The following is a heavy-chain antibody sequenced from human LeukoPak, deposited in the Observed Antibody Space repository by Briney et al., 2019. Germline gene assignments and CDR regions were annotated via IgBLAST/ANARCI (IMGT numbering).Heavy chain of an antibody. Sequence: SQTLSLTCTVSGGSTSSGGYYWSWIRQHPGKGLEWIVYIYYSGSTYYNPSLKSRVTISVDTSKNQFSLKLSSVTAADTAVYYCARGRYSSRSTVSGNWFDPWGQGTLVTVSS. V-gene: IGHV4-31*03. CDR2: IYYSGST. CDR1: GGSTSSGGYY. J-gene: IGHJ5*02. D-gene: IGHD6-13*01. CDR3: ARGRYSSRSTVSGNWFDP.